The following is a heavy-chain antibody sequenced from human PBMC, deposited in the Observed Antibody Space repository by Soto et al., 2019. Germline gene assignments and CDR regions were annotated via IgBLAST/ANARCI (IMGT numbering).Heavy chain of an antibody. D-gene: IGHD3-3*01. Sequence: ASVKVSCKSSGYRFETYAMSWVRQAPGQGLEWMGWIRAYNIDTYYAQKFQDRVTMTTDTSTGTAYMELRSLRSDDTAVYYCARGHGVIIGAMDVWGQGATVTVSS. J-gene: IGHJ6*02. CDR1: GYRFETYA. V-gene: IGHV1-18*01. CDR3: ARGHGVIIGAMDV. CDR2: IRAYNIDT.